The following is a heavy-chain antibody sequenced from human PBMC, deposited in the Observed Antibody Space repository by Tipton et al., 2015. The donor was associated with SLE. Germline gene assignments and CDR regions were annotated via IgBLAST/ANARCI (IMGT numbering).Heavy chain of an antibody. CDR1: GGSISSRSHS. CDR2: IYYSGGT. V-gene: IGHV4-39*07. J-gene: IGHJ5*02. CDR3: ARHGLWIQNGWFDP. Sequence: GLVKPSETLSFTCTVSGGSISSRSHSWGWLRQPPGKGLEWIASIYYSGGTYYNPSLKSRVHISVDTSKNQFSLNLKSVTAADTAVYYCARHGLWIQNGWFDPWGQGTLVTVSS. D-gene: IGHD5-18*01.